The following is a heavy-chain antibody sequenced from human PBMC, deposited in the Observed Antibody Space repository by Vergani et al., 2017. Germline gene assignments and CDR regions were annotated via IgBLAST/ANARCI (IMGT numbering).Heavy chain of an antibody. CDR3: ARGDIVVVPATDAYYYYGMDV. CDR1: GGSISSYY. J-gene: IGHJ6*02. D-gene: IGHD2-2*01. Sequence: QVQLQESGPGLVKPSETLSLTCTVSGGSISSYYWSWIRQPPGKGLEWIGYIYYSGSTNYNPSLKSRVTISVDTSKSHFSLKLSSVTAADTAVYYCARGDIVVVPATDAYYYYGMDVWGQGTTVTVSS. CDR2: IYYSGST. V-gene: IGHV4-59*01.